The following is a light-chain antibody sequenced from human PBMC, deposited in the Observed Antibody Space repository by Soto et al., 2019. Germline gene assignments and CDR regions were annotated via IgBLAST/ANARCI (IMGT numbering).Light chain of an antibody. J-gene: IGKJ1*01. V-gene: IGKV1-5*01. Sequence: DIQMTQSPSALSASVGHRVTLTFRARQSSSSWLAWYQQKPGKAPKLLIYDVSALKRGVPPRFSGSGSGTEFTLTISRLEPEDFAVYYCQQYGSSARTFGQGTKVDIK. CDR2: DVS. CDR3: QQYGSSART. CDR1: QSSSSW.